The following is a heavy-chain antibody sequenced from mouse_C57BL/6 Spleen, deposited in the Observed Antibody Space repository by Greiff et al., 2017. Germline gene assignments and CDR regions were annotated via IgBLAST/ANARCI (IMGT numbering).Heavy chain of an antibody. D-gene: IGHD2-5*01. J-gene: IGHJ3*01. V-gene: IGHV14-1*01. CDR3: TTSGYSNAWFAY. CDR1: GFNIKDYY. Sequence: EVQLQQSGAELVRPGASVKLSCTASGFNIKDYYMHWVKQRPEQGLEWIGRIDPEDGDTEYAPKFQGKATLTADTSSNTAYLQLSSLTSEDTAVYYCTTSGYSNAWFAYWGQGTLVTVSA. CDR2: IDPEDGDT.